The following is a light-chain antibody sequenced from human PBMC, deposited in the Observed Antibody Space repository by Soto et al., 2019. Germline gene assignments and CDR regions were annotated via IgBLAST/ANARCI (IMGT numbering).Light chain of an antibody. CDR3: QAWDSSNVV. V-gene: IGLV3-1*01. Sequence: SYELTQPPSVSVSPGQTASITCSGDKLGDKYACWYQQKPGQSPVVVIHQDDKRPSGIPERFSGSNSGNTATLTISGTQAMDEADYYCQAWDSSNVVFGGGTKVTVL. CDR2: QDD. J-gene: IGLJ2*01. CDR1: KLGDKY.